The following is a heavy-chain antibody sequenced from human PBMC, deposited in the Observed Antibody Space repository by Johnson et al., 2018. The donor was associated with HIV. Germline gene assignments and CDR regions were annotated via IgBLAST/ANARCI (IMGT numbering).Heavy chain of an antibody. V-gene: IGHV3-20*04. CDR2: INWNGGST. CDR3: ARDGEAALDAFDI. D-gene: IGHD3-10*01. J-gene: IGHJ3*02. CDR1: GFTFDNYG. Sequence: VQLVESGGGVVQPGRSLRLSCAASGFTFDNYGMSWVRQAPGKGLEWVSGINWNGGSTGYADSVKGRFTISRDNAKNSLNLQMNRLRAEDTALYYCARDGEAALDAFDIWGQGTMVTVSS.